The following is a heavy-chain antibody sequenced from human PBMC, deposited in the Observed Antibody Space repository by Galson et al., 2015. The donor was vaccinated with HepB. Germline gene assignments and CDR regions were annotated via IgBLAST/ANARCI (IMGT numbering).Heavy chain of an antibody. D-gene: IGHD3-16*01. CDR1: GFRVGESF. CDR3: ARESNWAYDS. V-gene: IGHV3-53*01. Sequence: SLRLSCAVSGFRVGESFLSWVRQVPGGGLEYVSDIYPSGATYYRDSVRGRVTMSRDAFQNSLYLQMNNLRVEDTAIYFCARESNWAYDSWGTGTLVTVSS. CDR2: IYPSGAT. J-gene: IGHJ4*02.